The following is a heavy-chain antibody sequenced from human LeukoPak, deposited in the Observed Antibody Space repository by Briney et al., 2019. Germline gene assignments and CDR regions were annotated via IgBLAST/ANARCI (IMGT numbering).Heavy chain of an antibody. CDR1: GFTFSSFG. D-gene: IGHD3-10*01. CDR2: ISYDGSIK. V-gene: IGHV3-30*18. CDR3: AKDQEAYYGSGSYPDY. Sequence: GGSLRLSCAASGFTFSSFGMHWVRQAPGKGLEWVAVISYDGSIKYYVDSVKGRFTISRDNSKNTLYLQMNSLRAEDTAVYYCAKDQEAYYGSGSYPDYWGQGALVTVSS. J-gene: IGHJ4*02.